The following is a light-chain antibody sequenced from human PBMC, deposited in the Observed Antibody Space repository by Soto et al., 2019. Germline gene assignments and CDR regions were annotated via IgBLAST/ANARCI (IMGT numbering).Light chain of an antibody. CDR3: QQTYSTPWT. V-gene: IGKV1-39*01. CDR2: GAS. CDR1: QSISSY. J-gene: IGKJ1*01. Sequence: DIQMTQSPSSLSASVGEGVTITCRASQSISSYVSWFQQKPGKAPKLLIYGASSVQSGVPSRFSGSGSGTDFTLTISSLQPEDFATYHCQQTYSTPWTFGQGTKVEIK.